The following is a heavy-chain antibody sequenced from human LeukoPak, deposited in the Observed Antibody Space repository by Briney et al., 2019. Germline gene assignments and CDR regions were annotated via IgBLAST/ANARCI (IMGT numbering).Heavy chain of an antibody. J-gene: IGHJ4*02. CDR1: GYTFTVYY. D-gene: IGHD6-13*01. V-gene: IGHV1-2*02. Sequence: ASVTVSFKASGYTFTVYYMHWVRQAPGQGLEWMGWINPNSGGTNYAQKFQGRVTITRDTSISTAYMELSRLRSDDTAVYYCARDDSSSWTYFDYWGQGTLVTVSS. CDR3: ARDDSSSWTYFDY. CDR2: INPNSGGT.